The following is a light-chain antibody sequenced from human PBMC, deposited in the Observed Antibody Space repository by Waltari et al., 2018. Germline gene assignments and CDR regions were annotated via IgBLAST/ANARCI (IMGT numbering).Light chain of an antibody. Sequence: IVLTQSPGALSVSPGDRATLSCRASQSVGSSLAWYQQKPGQAPRLLIYGASTRATGVPARFSGSGSGTEFTLTISSLQSEDLAVYYCQQYNNWPPWTFGQGTKVEIK. V-gene: IGKV3-15*01. J-gene: IGKJ1*01. CDR3: QQYNNWPPWT. CDR2: GAS. CDR1: QSVGSS.